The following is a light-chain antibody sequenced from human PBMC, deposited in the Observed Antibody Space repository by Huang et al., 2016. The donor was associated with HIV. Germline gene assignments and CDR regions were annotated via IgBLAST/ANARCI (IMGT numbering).Light chain of an antibody. CDR3: QQYYSSLMFS. Sequence: DIVMTQSPDSLAVSLGERATINCKSSQSVLASSDNRNYLAWYQKRPGPPPKLLIHWASIRESGVPDRFSGSGSGTDFTLTISSLQAEDVAVYYCQQYYSSLMFSFGQGTRVEIK. J-gene: IGKJ2*03. CDR1: QSVLASSDNRNY. V-gene: IGKV4-1*01. CDR2: WAS.